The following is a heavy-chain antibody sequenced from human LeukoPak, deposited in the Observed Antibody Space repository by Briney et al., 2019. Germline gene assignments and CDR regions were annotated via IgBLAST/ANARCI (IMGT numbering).Heavy chain of an antibody. J-gene: IGHJ4*02. D-gene: IGHD5-24*01. V-gene: IGHV1-3*01. Sequence: ASVKVSCKVSEDTLTELSMHWMRQAPGQGLELLGWVSAANNPEYSQKFQGRVVITRDASATTSYLELNSLRSEDTAVYYCAMSVEMPPIPSFDYWGQGTLVTVSS. CDR3: AMSVEMPPIPSFDY. CDR1: EDTLTELS. CDR2: VSAANNP.